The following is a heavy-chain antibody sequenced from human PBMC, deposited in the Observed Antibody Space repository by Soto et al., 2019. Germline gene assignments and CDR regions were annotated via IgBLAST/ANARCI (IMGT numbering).Heavy chain of an antibody. J-gene: IGHJ6*02. Sequence: SETLSLTCTVSGGSISRYYWSWIRQPPGKGLECIGYIYYSGSTNYNPSLKSRVTISVDTSKNQFSLKLSSVTAADTAVYYCARVGSSSSWYGGPYYYYGMDVWGQGTTVTVSS. CDR3: ARVGSSSSWYGGPYYYYGMDV. CDR2: IYYSGST. D-gene: IGHD6-13*01. CDR1: GGSISRYY. V-gene: IGHV4-59*01.